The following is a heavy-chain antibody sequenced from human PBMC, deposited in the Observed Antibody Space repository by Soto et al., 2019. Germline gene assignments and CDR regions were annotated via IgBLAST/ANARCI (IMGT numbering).Heavy chain of an antibody. D-gene: IGHD2-2*01. Sequence: SETLSLTCAVYGGSFSGYYWSWIRQPPGKGLEWIGEINDSGSTNYNPSHKSRVTISVDTSKNQFSLKLSSVTAADTAVYYCARVYCSSNSCHFYFDYWGQGTLVTVSS. CDR3: ARVYCSSNSCHFYFDY. CDR1: GGSFSGYY. J-gene: IGHJ4*02. V-gene: IGHV4-34*01. CDR2: INDSGST.